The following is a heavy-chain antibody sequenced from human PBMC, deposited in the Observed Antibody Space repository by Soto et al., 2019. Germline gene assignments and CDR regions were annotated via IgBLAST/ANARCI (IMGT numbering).Heavy chain of an antibody. V-gene: IGHV4-31*03. Sequence: PSETLSLTCTVSGGSISSGGYYWSWIRQHPGKGLEWIGYIYYSGSTYYNPSLKSRVTISVDTSKNQFSLKLSSVTAADTAVYYCAREALRYFGPYYYYYMDVWGKGTTVTVSS. J-gene: IGHJ6*03. CDR3: AREALRYFGPYYYYYMDV. D-gene: IGHD3-9*01. CDR1: GGSISSGGYY. CDR2: IYYSGST.